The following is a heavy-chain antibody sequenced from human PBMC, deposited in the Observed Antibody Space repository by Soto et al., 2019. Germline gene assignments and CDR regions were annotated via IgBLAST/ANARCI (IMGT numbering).Heavy chain of an antibody. Sequence: PGGSLRLSCAASGFTFSSYSMNWVRQAPGKGLEWVSSISSSSSYIYYADSVKGRFTISRDNAKNSLYLQMNSLRAEDTAVYYCARGLGSSRWYNWLDPWGQGALVTVSS. J-gene: IGHJ5*02. CDR1: GFTFSSYS. CDR3: ARGLGSSRWYNWLDP. CDR2: ISSSSSYI. D-gene: IGHD6-13*01. V-gene: IGHV3-21*01.